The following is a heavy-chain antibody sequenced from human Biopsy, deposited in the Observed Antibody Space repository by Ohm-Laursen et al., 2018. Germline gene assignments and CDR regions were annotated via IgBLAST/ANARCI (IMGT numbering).Heavy chain of an antibody. D-gene: IGHD2-15*01. CDR1: GYTFAGYY. CDR2: INPNSGNA. CDR3: ARVPAYPSIDGYYGLDL. J-gene: IGHJ6*02. V-gene: IGHV1-2*02. Sequence: SVKVSCKASGYTFAGYYLHWVRQAPGHGLEWMGWINPNSGNANYAQSFQGRLTVTRDTSITTAYMELTSLTSDDTAIYYCARVPAYPSIDGYYGLDLWGQGTTVIASS.